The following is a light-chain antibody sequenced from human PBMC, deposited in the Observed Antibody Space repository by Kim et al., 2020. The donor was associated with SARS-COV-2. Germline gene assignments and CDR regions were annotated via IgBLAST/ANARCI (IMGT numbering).Light chain of an antibody. V-gene: IGLV2-14*03. Sequence: QSLTISCPGTSSDVGGYNYVAWYQQHPGKAPKLMIYDVSNRPSGVSNRFSGSKSGNTASLTISGLQAEDEADYYCSSYTSSSTLVFGSGTKVTVL. CDR2: DVS. J-gene: IGLJ1*01. CDR1: SSDVGGYNY. CDR3: SSYTSSSTLV.